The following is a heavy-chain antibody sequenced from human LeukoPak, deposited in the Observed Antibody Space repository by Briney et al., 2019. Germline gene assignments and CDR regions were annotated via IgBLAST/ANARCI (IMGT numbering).Heavy chain of an antibody. Sequence: GASVKVSCQASGYTFTGYYMHWVRQAPGQGLEWMGWINPNSGGTNYAQKFQGRVTMTRDTSISTAYMELSRLRSDDTAVYYCARGLCGGDCPPDYWGQGTLVTVSS. D-gene: IGHD2-21*02. CDR2: INPNSGGT. J-gene: IGHJ4*02. V-gene: IGHV1-2*02. CDR1: GYTFTGYY. CDR3: ARGLCGGDCPPDY.